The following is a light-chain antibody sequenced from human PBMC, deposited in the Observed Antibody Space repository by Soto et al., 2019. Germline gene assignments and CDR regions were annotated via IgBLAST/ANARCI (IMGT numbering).Light chain of an antibody. J-gene: IGKJ4*01. V-gene: IGKV3-20*01. Sequence: EIVMTQSPATLSVSPGERATLSCRASKSVSSNLAWYQQKPGQAPRLLIHGASSRVNGIPDRFSGSGFGTDFTLTISRLEPEDFAVYYCLQYGTSPFTFGGGTKVDIK. CDR3: LQYGTSPFT. CDR1: KSVSSN. CDR2: GAS.